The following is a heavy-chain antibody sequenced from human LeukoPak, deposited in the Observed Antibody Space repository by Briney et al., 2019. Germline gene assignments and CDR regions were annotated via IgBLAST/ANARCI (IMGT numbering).Heavy chain of an antibody. CDR2: IDWDDDK. V-gene: IGHV2-70*01. CDR3: ARINRGGVSGYPFDY. CDR1: GFSLSTSGMC. J-gene: IGHJ4*02. Sequence: SGPTLVNPTQTLTLTCTFSGFSLSTSGMCVSWIRQPPGKALEWHALIDWDDDKYYSTSLKTRLTISKDTSKNQVVLTMTNMDPVDTATYYCARINRGGVSGYPFDYWGQGTLVTVSS. D-gene: IGHD3-22*01.